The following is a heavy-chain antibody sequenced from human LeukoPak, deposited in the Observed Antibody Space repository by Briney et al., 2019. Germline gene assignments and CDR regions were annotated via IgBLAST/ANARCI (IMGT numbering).Heavy chain of an antibody. D-gene: IGHD6-13*01. J-gene: IGHJ4*02. V-gene: IGHV3-33*01. CDR2: IWYDGSNK. CDR1: GFTFSSYG. Sequence: GGSLRLSCAASGFTFSSYGMHWVRQAPGKGLEWVAVIWYDGSNKYYADSVKGRFTISRDNSKNTLYLQMNSLRAEDTAVYYCARGGDGIAAKYSDYWAQETLVTVSS. CDR3: ARGGDGIAAKYSDY.